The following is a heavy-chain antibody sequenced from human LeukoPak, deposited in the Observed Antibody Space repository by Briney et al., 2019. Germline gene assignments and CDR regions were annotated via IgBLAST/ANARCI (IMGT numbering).Heavy chain of an antibody. V-gene: IGHV3-30*03. CDR1: GFTFSSYG. Sequence: GGSLRLSCAASGFTFSSYGMHWVRQAPGKGLEWVAVISYDGSNKYYADSAKGRFTISRDNSKNTLYLQMNSLRAEDTAVYYCASLAVAGYDAFDIWGQGTMVTVSS. CDR3: ASLAVAGYDAFDI. CDR2: ISYDGSNK. D-gene: IGHD6-19*01. J-gene: IGHJ3*02.